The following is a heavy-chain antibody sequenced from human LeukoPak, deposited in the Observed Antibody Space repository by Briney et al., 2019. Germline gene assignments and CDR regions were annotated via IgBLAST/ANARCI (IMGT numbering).Heavy chain of an antibody. Sequence: GGSLRLSCAASGFTFSSYGMHWVRQAPGKGLEWVAVIRYDGSNKYYADSVKGRFTISRDNSKNTLYLQMNSLRAEDTAVYYCARDAGDYSYYFDYWGQGTLVTVSS. CDR1: GFTFSSYG. CDR2: IRYDGSNK. CDR3: ARDAGDYSYYFDY. D-gene: IGHD4-17*01. J-gene: IGHJ4*02. V-gene: IGHV3-33*01.